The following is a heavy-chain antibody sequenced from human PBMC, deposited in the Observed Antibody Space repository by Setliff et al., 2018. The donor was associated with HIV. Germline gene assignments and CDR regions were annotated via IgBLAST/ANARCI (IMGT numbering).Heavy chain of an antibody. CDR3: ARTPSRGGFDY. Sequence: PSETLSLTCFVSGGSLSSYYWSWIRQPPGKGLEWIAYIYYSGSTNYNPSLKSRVTISLDRSKNQFSLKLSSVTAADTAVHYCARTPSRGGFDYWGQGTLVTVSS. CDR1: GGSLSSYY. D-gene: IGHD3-16*01. V-gene: IGHV4-59*01. CDR2: IYYSGST. J-gene: IGHJ4*02.